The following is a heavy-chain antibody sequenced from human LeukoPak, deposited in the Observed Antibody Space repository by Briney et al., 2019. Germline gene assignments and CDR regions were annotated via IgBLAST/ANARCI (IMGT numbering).Heavy chain of an antibody. CDR2: IHYSGST. D-gene: IGHD1-1*01. J-gene: IGHJ4*02. CDR3: AKSDPTTTYYFDY. CDR1: GASINSPTYY. V-gene: IGHV4-39*01. Sequence: SETLSLTCTVSGASINSPTYYWAWIRQPPGKGLEWIGSIHYSGSTYYNLSLKSRVAISVDTSKHQFFLKLSSVTAADTAVYHCAKSDPTTTYYFDYWGQGALVTVSS.